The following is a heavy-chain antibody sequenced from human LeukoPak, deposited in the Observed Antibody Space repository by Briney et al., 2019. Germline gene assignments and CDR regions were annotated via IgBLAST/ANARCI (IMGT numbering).Heavy chain of an antibody. Sequence: GGSLRLSCAASGFTVSSNYMSWVRQAPGKGLEWVSVIYSGGSTYYADSVKGRFTISRDNSKNTLYLQMNSLRAEDTAVYYCATYGYDILTGYYTGYFDYWGQGTLVTVSS. CDR1: GFTVSSNY. D-gene: IGHD3-9*01. V-gene: IGHV3-53*01. CDR2: IYSGGST. J-gene: IGHJ4*02. CDR3: ATYGYDILTGYYTGYFDY.